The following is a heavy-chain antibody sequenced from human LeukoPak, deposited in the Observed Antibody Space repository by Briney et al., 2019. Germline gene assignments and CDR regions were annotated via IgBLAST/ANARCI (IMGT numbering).Heavy chain of an antibody. Sequence: GGSLRLSCAASGFTFSSAWMHWVRQTPGKGLVWVSRIKSDGTTNYADSVKGRFTISRDNAKNTLYLQMNILRAEDTAVYYCARDGSYKFDYWGQGTPVTVSS. CDR1: GFTFSSAW. CDR2: IKSDGTT. J-gene: IGHJ4*02. CDR3: ARDGSYKFDY. V-gene: IGHV3-74*01. D-gene: IGHD1-26*01.